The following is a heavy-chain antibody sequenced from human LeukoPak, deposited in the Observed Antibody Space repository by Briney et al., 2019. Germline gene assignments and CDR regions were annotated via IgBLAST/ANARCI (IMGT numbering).Heavy chain of an antibody. D-gene: IGHD3-16*01. CDR2: IWYDGSNK. V-gene: IGHV3-33*01. CDR3: ARGLGGVNYEGVF. Sequence: PGGSLRLSCAASGFTFSSYDMHWVRQAPGKGLEWVAVIWYDGSNKYYADSVKGRFTISRDNSKNTLYLQMNSLRAEDTAVYYCARGLGGVNYEGVFWGQGTLVTVSP. J-gene: IGHJ4*02. CDR1: GFTFSSYD.